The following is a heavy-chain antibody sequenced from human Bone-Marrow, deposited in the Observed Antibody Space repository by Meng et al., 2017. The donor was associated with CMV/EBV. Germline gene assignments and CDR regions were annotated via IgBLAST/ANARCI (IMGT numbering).Heavy chain of an antibody. Sequence: GESLKISCAASGFTFSSYGMDWVRQAPGKGLEGGAFVRYDESDKYCADSVRGRFTISRDNSKNNLYLQMNSQRAEDTAVYFCAKVVGHTDAGDLDSWGQGALVTVSS. D-gene: IGHD1-26*01. CDR3: AKVVGHTDAGDLDS. CDR2: VRYDESDK. V-gene: IGHV3-30*02. J-gene: IGHJ4*02. CDR1: GFTFSSYG.